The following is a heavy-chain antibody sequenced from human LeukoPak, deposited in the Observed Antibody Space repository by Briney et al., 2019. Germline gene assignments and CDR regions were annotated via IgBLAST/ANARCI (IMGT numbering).Heavy chain of an antibody. D-gene: IGHD6-19*01. CDR2: ISAYNGNT. CDR1: GYTFTSYA. CDR3: ARDHSLYSSGDY. J-gene: IGHJ4*02. Sequence: ASVKVSCKASGYTFTSYAMNWVRQAPGQGLEWMGWISAYNGNTNYAQKLQGRVTMTTDTSTSTAYMELRSLRSDDTAVYYCARDHSLYSSGDYWGQGTLVTVSS. V-gene: IGHV1-18*01.